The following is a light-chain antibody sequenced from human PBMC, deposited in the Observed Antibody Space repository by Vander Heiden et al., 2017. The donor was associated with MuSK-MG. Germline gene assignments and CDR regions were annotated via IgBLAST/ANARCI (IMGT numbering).Light chain of an antibody. CDR2: GAS. CDR3: QQDGSSLIT. Sequence: DIVLTQSPGTLSLSPGGRATLSCRASQSVSSSYLAWYQQKPGQAPRLLIDGASSRATGIPDRFSGSGSGTDFTLTISRLEPEDVAVYYCQQDGSSLITFGQGTQLEIK. V-gene: IGKV3-20*01. J-gene: IGKJ5*01. CDR1: QSVSSSY.